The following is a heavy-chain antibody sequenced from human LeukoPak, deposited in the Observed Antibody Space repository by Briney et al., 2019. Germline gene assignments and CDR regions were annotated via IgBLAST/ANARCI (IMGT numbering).Heavy chain of an antibody. CDR1: GGTFSSYA. Sequence: ASVKVSCKASGGTFSSYAISWVRQAPGQGLEWMGGIIPIFGTANYAQKFQGRVTITADESTSTVYMELSSLRSEDTAVYYCARDLNKGYYYDSSGYYYVGYFQHWGQGTLVTVSS. D-gene: IGHD3-22*01. V-gene: IGHV1-69*13. J-gene: IGHJ1*01. CDR2: IIPIFGTA. CDR3: ARDLNKGYYYDSSGYYYVGYFQH.